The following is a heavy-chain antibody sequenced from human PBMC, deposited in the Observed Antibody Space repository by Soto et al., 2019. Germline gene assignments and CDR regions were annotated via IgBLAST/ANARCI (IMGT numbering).Heavy chain of an antibody. D-gene: IGHD5-12*01. CDR2: SYYSGGS. CDR1: GASISSAEHY. CDR3: ARLSGYDPAGAADK. V-gene: IGHV4-30-4*01. Sequence: QVQLQESGPGLVKASQTLSLTCTVSGASISSAEHYWSWIRQPPGKGLEWIGYSYYSGGSYYNASLQSRVTISVDTSQNLFSLRLRSVTAADTAVYYCARLSGYDPAGAADKWGPGILVSVSS. J-gene: IGHJ4*02.